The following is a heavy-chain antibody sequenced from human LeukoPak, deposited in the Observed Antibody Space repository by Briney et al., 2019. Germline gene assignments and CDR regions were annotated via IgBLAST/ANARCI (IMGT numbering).Heavy chain of an antibody. CDR2: IKQDGSEK. J-gene: IGHJ5*02. V-gene: IGHV3-7*01. CDR3: ARVAAAGGLNWFDP. CDR1: GFTFSSYW. Sequence: GGSLRLSCAASGFTFSSYWMSWVRQAPGKGLEWVANIKQDGSEKYYVDSVKGRFTISRDNAKNSLYLQMNSLRAEDTAVYYCARVAAAGGLNWFDPWGQGTLVTVSS. D-gene: IGHD6-13*01.